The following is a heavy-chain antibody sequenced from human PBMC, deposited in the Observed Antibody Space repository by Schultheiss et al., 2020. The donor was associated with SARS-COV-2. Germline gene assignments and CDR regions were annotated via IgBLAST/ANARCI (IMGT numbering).Heavy chain of an antibody. Sequence: GGSLRLSCAASGFTFSGYGMHWVRQAPGKGLEWVSYISSSGSTIYYADSVKGRFTISRDNAKNSLYLQMNSLRAEDTAVYYCARMFGGYAGCFDPWGQGTLVTVSS. V-gene: IGHV3-48*04. CDR1: GFTFSGYG. D-gene: IGHD5-12*01. CDR3: ARMFGGYAGCFDP. J-gene: IGHJ5*02. CDR2: ISSSGSTI.